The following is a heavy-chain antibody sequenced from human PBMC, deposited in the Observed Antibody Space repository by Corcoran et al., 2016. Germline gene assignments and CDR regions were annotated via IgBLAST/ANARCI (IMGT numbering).Heavy chain of an antibody. CDR3: ARDKAAAGPSNWFDP. D-gene: IGHD6-13*01. Sequence: QLQLQESGPGLVKPSETLSLTCTVSGGSISSSSYYWGWIRQPPGKGLEWIGSIYYSGSTYYNPSLKCRVTISVDTSKNQCSLKLGSVTAADMAVYYCARDKAAAGPSNWFDPWGQGTLVTVSS. V-gene: IGHV4-39*07. CDR2: IYYSGST. J-gene: IGHJ5*02. CDR1: GGSISSSSYY.